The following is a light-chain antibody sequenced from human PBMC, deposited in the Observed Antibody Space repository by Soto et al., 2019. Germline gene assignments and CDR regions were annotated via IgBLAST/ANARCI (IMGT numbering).Light chain of an antibody. Sequence: DIQMTQSPSTLSASVGDRVTITCRAMQRISSWLGWNQQKPRKAPKLLIYDASSLESGVTSRFSGSGSGTEFTLTISSLQPDDFATYYCQQYNSYSTVGQGTKVDIK. CDR3: QQYNSYST. CDR2: DAS. V-gene: IGKV1-5*01. J-gene: IGKJ1*01. CDR1: QRISSW.